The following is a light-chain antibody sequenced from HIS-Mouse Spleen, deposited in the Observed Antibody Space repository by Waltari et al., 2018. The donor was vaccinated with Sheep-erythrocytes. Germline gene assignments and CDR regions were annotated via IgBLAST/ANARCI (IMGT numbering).Light chain of an antibody. V-gene: IGLV2-23*01. CDR2: EGS. CDR3: CSYAGSSTSWV. CDR1: SSDVGLYNL. J-gene: IGLJ3*02. Sequence: QSALTQPASVSGSPGQSITISCTGPSSDVGLYNLVSWYQQHPGKAPKLMIYEGSKRPSGVSNRFSGSKSGNTASLTISGLQAEDEADYYCCSYAGSSTSWVFGGGTKLTVL.